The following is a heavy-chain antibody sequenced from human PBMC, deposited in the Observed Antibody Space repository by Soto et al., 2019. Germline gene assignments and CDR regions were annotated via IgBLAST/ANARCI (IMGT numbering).Heavy chain of an antibody. J-gene: IGHJ6*02. V-gene: IGHV3-11*01. CDR3: ARGAYDPHCYGMYV. CDR1: RFTFSDYY. Sequence: QVHLVESGGGLVKPGGSLRLSCAASRFTFSDYYMRWILQAPGKGLEWVAYISTSGSTIYYADSVMGRFTISRDHAKNSLYLQMNGLRAEDAAVYYSARGAYDPHCYGMYVWGQGTTGTVSS. CDR2: ISTSGSTI. D-gene: IGHD5-12*01.